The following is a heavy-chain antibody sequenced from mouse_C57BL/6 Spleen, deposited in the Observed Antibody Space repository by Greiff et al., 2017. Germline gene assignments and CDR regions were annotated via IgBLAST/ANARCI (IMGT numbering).Heavy chain of an antibody. Sequence: QVQLQQPGAELVMPGASVKLSCKASGYTFTSYWMHWVKQRPGQGLEWIGEIDPSASYTNYNQKFKGKSTLTVDKSSSTAYMQLSSLTSEDSAVYYCARDSGRYFDYWGQGTTLTVSS. CDR1: GYTFTSYW. J-gene: IGHJ2*01. D-gene: IGHD3-3*01. CDR3: ARDSGRYFDY. V-gene: IGHV1-69*01. CDR2: IDPSASYT.